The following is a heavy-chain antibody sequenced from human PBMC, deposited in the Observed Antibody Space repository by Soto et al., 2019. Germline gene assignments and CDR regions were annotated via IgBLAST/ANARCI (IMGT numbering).Heavy chain of an antibody. CDR1: GYAFSSYY. J-gene: IGHJ4*02. CDR3: ARASVSGRRFDY. Sequence: ASVKVSCKASGYAFSSYYMHWVRQAPGQGLEWMGIINPSGGSTTYAQKFQGRVTMTRDTSTSTVYMELSSLTSEDTAVYYCARASVSGRRFDYWGEWNPGHRLL. D-gene: IGHD6-19*01. V-gene: IGHV1-46*03. CDR2: INPSGGST.